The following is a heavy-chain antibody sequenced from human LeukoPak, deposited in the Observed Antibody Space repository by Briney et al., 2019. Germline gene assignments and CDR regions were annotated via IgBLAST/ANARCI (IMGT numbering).Heavy chain of an antibody. V-gene: IGHV4-30-2*01. CDR2: IYHSGST. D-gene: IGHD3-3*01. J-gene: IGHJ4*02. Sequence: PSETLSLTCTVSGGSISSGGYYWSWIRQPPGKGLEWIGYIYHSGSTYYNSSLKSRVTISVDRSKNQFSLKLSSVTAADTAVYYCARGTEYYDFWSGSYYFDYWGQGTPVTVSS. CDR3: ARGTEYYDFWSGSYYFDY. CDR1: GGSISSGGYY.